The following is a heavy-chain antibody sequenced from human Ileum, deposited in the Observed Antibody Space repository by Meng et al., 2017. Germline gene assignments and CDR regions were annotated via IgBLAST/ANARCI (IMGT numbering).Heavy chain of an antibody. CDR1: GFTFSTYW. J-gene: IGHJ4*02. D-gene: IGHD1-26*01. CDR3: ARDSPAVGASADY. V-gene: IGHV3-74*01. Sequence: GESLKISCAASGFTFSTYWMHWVRQVPGKGLVWVSRINTDESSKTYADSVKGRFTISRDNAKNTLYLQMNSLRAEDTAVYYCARDSPAVGASADYWGQGTRVTGYS. CDR2: INTDESSK.